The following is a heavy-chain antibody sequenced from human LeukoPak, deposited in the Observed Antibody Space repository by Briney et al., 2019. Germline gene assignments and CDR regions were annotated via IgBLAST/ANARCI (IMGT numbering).Heavy chain of an antibody. Sequence: KPSETLSLTCTVSGGSISSYYWSWIRQPAGKGLEWIGRIYTSGSTNYNPSLKSRVTMPVDTSKNQFSLKLSSVTAADTAVYYCARDSRAAAGPNWFDPWGQGTLVTVSS. J-gene: IGHJ5*02. CDR2: IYTSGST. CDR3: ARDSRAAAGPNWFDP. V-gene: IGHV4-4*07. D-gene: IGHD6-13*01. CDR1: GGSISSYY.